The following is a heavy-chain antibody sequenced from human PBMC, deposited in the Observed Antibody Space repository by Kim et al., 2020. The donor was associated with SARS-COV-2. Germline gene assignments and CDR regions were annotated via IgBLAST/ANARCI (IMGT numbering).Heavy chain of an antibody. Sequence: SLKVSCKASGGTFSSYAISWVRQAPGQGLEWMGGIIPIFGTANYAQKFQGRVTITADESTSTAYMELSSLRSEDTAVYYCARVAKGSGWYLNYYYYGMDVWGQGTTVTVSS. CDR3: ARVAKGSGWYLNYYYYGMDV. D-gene: IGHD6-19*01. V-gene: IGHV1-69*13. CDR1: GGTFSSYA. J-gene: IGHJ6*02. CDR2: IIPIFGTA.